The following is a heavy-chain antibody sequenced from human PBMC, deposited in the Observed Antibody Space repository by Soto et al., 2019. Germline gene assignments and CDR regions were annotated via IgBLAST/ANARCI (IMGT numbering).Heavy chain of an antibody. CDR3: ARMAVVAADYYYYGMDV. D-gene: IGHD2-15*01. Sequence: PGGSLRLSCAASGFTFSSYGMHWVRQAPGKGLEWVAVIWYDGSNKYYADSVKGRFTISRDNSKNTLYLQMNSLRAEDTAVYYCARMAVVAADYYYYGMDVWGQGTTVTVSS. CDR1: GFTFSSYG. V-gene: IGHV3-33*01. CDR2: IWYDGSNK. J-gene: IGHJ6*02.